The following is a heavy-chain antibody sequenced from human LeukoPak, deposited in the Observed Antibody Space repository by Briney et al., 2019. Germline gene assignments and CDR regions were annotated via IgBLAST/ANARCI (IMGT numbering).Heavy chain of an antibody. V-gene: IGHV3-23*01. D-gene: IGHD3-22*01. CDR1: GFTFSSYA. J-gene: IGHJ3*02. CDR2: ISGSGGST. CDR3: AREGEYYYDSSGYPSAFDI. Sequence: GGSLRLSCAASGFTFSSYAMSWVRQAPGKGLEWVSAISGSGGSTYYADSVKGRFTISRDNSKNTLYLQMNSLRAEDTAVYYCAREGEYYYDSSGYPSAFDIWGQGTMVTVSA.